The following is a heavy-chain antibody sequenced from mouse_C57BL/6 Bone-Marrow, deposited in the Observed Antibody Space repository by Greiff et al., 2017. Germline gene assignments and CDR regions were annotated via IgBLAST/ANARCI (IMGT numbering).Heavy chain of an antibody. Sequence: EVKLMESGEGLVKPGGSLKLSCAASGFTFSSYAMSWVRQTPEKRLEWVAYISSGGDYIYYADTVKGRFTISRDNARNTLYLQMSSLKSEDTAMYYCTRENYGSSFHWYFDVWGTGTTVTVSS. D-gene: IGHD1-1*01. J-gene: IGHJ1*03. CDR1: GFTFSSYA. CDR3: TRENYGSSFHWYFDV. CDR2: ISSGGDYI. V-gene: IGHV5-9-1*02.